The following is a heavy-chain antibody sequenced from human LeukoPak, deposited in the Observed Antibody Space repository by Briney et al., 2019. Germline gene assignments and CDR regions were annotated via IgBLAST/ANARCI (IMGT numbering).Heavy chain of an antibody. CDR2: ISYDGSNK. CDR3: AREFPYGFYFDY. D-gene: IGHD3-10*01. Sequence: GRSLRLSCAASGFTFSSYAMHWVRQAPGKGLEWVAVISYDGSNKYYADSVKGRFTISRDNSKNTLYLQMNSLRAEDTAVYYCAREFPYGFYFDYWGQGTLVTVSS. CDR1: GFTFSSYA. V-gene: IGHV3-30*04. J-gene: IGHJ4*02.